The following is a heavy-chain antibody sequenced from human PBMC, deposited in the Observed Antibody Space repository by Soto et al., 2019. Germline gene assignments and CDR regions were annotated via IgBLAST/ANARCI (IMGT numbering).Heavy chain of an antibody. J-gene: IGHJ6*02. CDR3: VKSMDV. CDR2: VNQDGSQK. CDR1: GFTFSSSW. V-gene: IGHV3-7*01. Sequence: GGSLRLSCAGSGFTFSSSWMHWVRQAPGRGLEWVAQVNQDGSQKHYVDSVRGRFTISRDNAKNLMYLQMSSLGVEDTAVYYCVKSMDVWGQGTTVTVSS.